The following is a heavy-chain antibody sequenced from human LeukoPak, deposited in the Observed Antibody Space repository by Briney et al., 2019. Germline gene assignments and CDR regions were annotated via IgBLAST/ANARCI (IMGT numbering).Heavy chain of an antibody. CDR2: ISSTSSYI. CDR3: ASLAAAGEKNWFDP. J-gene: IGHJ5*02. V-gene: IGHV3-21*01. D-gene: IGHD6-13*01. CDR1: GFTFSSYT. Sequence: GGSLRLSCAASGFTFSSYTMNWVRQAPGKGLEWVSSISSTSSYIYYADSVKGRFTISRDNAKNSLSLQMNSLRAEDTAVYYCASLAAAGEKNWFDPWGQGTLVTVSS.